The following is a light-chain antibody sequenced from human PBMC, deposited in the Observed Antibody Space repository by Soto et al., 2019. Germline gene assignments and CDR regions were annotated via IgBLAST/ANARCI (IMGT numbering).Light chain of an antibody. CDR1: SSNIGINY. J-gene: IGLJ2*01. V-gene: IGLV1-47*01. CDR2: RNN. Sequence: QSVLNQPPSASGTPQQRGTISFSGSSSNIGINYVYWYQQRPGTAPKLLIYRNNQWPSGVPDRFSGSKSGTSASLAISGLRSEDDADYYCAAWDDSLSVVFGGGTKVTVL. CDR3: AAWDDSLSVV.